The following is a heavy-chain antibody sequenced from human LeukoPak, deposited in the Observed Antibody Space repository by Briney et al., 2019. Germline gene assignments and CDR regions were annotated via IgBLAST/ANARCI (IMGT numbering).Heavy chain of an antibody. J-gene: IGHJ4*02. CDR2: ITGNGAST. Sequence: GGSLRLSCAASGFTFRSYDINWVRQAQGKGLEWVSSITGNGASTNFADSVKGRFTISRDNSKNTAYLQVNSLRAEDTAVYYCAGSGSHVYWGQGTLVTVSS. CDR3: AGSGSHVY. V-gene: IGHV3-23*01. CDR1: GFTFRSYD. D-gene: IGHD1-26*01.